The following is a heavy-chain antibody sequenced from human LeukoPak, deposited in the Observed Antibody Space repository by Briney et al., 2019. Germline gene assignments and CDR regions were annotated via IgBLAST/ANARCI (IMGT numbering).Heavy chain of an antibody. D-gene: IGHD3-22*01. CDR3: ARPYYYDSRIDP. V-gene: IGHV4-30-4*01. CDR1: GGSISSGDYY. CDR2: THYSGST. J-gene: IGHJ5*02. Sequence: PSQTLSLTCTVSGGSISSGDYYWSWIRQPPGKGLEWIGYTHYSGSTYYNPSLKSRVTISVDTSKNQLSLKLSSVTAADTAVYYCARPYYYDSRIDPWGQGTLVTVSS.